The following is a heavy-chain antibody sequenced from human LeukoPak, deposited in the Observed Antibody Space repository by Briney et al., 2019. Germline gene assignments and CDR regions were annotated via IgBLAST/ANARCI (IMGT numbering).Heavy chain of an antibody. CDR1: GFIVSDNY. J-gene: IGHJ4*02. D-gene: IGHD3-10*01. V-gene: IGHV3-23*01. CDR2: ISGSGDNT. Sequence: GGSLRLSCAASGFIVSDNYVTWVRQAPGKGLEWVSTISGSGDNTYYADSVKGRFTISRDNSKNTLYLQMNSLRAEDTAVYYCARVTYGSGTYGAFDYWGQGTLVTVSS. CDR3: ARVTYGSGTYGAFDY.